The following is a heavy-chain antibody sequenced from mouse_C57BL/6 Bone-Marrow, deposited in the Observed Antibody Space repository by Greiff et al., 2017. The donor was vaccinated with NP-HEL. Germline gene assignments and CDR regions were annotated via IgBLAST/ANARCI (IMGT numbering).Heavy chain of an antibody. V-gene: IGHV1-81*01. J-gene: IGHJ2*01. D-gene: IGHD1-1*01. CDR2: IYPRSGNT. Sequence: QVHVKQSGAELARPGASVKLSCKASGYTFTSYGISWVKQRTGQGLEWIGEIYPRSGNTYYNEKFKGKATLTADKSSSTAYMELRSLTSEDSAVYFCARSGTTVVDFDYWGQGTTLTVSS. CDR1: GYTFTSYG. CDR3: ARSGTTVVDFDY.